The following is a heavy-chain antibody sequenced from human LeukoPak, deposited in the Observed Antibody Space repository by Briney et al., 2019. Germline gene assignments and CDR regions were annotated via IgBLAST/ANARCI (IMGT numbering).Heavy chain of an antibody. J-gene: IGHJ6*03. CDR1: GFTFSFYT. Sequence: GGSLRLSCEASGFTFSFYTMNWVRQAPGKGLEWVSSISDGGSEIYYSDSVKGRFAVSRDDAQNSLSLQMNSLRVEDTGIYYCAKGKSASYYFYMDVWGKGSTVTVSS. V-gene: IGHV3-21*06. CDR3: AKGKSASYYFYMDV. CDR2: ISDGGSEI.